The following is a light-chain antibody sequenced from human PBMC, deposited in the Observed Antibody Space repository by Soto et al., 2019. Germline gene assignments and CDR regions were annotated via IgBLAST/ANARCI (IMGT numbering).Light chain of an antibody. CDR3: ATWDDGLSGWL. CDR1: SSNIGAGYD. V-gene: IGLV1-40*01. Sequence: QLVLTQPPSVSGAPGQRVTISCTGSSSNIGAGYDVHWYQQLPGTAPKLVIFSNNQRPSGVPDRFSGSKSGTSASLAISGLQSEDEAAYYCATWDDGLSGWLFGGGTKLTVL. J-gene: IGLJ3*02. CDR2: SNN.